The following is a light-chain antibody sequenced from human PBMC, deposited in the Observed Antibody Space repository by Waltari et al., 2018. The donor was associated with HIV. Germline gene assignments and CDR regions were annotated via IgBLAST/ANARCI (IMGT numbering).Light chain of an antibody. J-gene: IGKJ5*01. V-gene: IGKV3-15*01. CDR2: EAS. CDR1: EAINNT. CDR3: QQYSNWPPLT. Sequence: EIVMTQSPVTLSVSPGERATLSCRASEAINNTLVWYQQKPGQAPRLLIYEASTRATGIPARFSGSGSGTEFTLIISSLQSEDFAVYYCQQYSNWPPLTFGQGTRLEIK.